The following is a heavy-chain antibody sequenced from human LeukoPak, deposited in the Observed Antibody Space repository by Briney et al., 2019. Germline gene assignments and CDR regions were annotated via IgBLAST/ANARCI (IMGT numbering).Heavy chain of an antibody. Sequence: ASVKVSCKASGYTFTSYYMHWVRQAPGQGLEWMGIINPSGGSTSYAQKFQGRVTMTRDTSTSTVYMELSSPRSEDTAVYYCLKEAKGPFDYWGQGTLVTVSS. CDR1: GYTFTSYY. CDR3: LKEAKGPFDY. CDR2: INPSGGST. J-gene: IGHJ4*02. V-gene: IGHV1-46*01.